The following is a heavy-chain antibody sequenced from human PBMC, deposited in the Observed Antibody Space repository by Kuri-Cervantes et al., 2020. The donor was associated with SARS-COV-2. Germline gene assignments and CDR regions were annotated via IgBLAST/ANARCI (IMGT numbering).Heavy chain of an antibody. CDR2: IYYSGST. J-gene: IGHJ4*02. D-gene: IGHD6-13*01. CDR1: GGSFRGYY. V-gene: IGHV4-59*01. Sequence: SETLSLTCGFYGGSFRGYYWSWIRQPPGKGLEWIGYIYYSGSTNYNPSLKSRVTISVDTSKNQFSLKLSSVTAADTAVYYCARVGEYSSSLDYWGQGTLVTVSS. CDR3: ARVGEYSSSLDY.